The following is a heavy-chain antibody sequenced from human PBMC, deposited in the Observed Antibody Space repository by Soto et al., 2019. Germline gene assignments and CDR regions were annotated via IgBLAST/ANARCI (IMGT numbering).Heavy chain of an antibody. D-gene: IGHD2-15*01. CDR3: AKRRGAGGDFDY. CDR1: GFTFSSYA. Sequence: DVQVLESGGGWVQPEGSLRLSCAASGFTFSSYAMGWVRQGPGKGLEWVAVVSIGGSTHYADSVRGRFTISRDNSKNTLSLQMNSLTAENTAVYFGAKRRGAGGDFDYWGQGALVTVSS. J-gene: IGHJ4*02. V-gene: IGHV3-23*01. CDR2: VSIGGST.